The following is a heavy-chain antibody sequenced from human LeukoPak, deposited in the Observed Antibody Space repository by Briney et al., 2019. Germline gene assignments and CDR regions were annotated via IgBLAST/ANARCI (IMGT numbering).Heavy chain of an antibody. CDR2: IKQDGSEK. CDR1: GFIFSSYW. CDR3: ARSRTMVVSNAFDI. J-gene: IGHJ3*02. D-gene: IGHD4/OR15-4a*01. V-gene: IGHV3-7*01. Sequence: PGGSLRLSCAASGFIFSSYWMNWVRQAPGKGLEWVANIKQDGSEKYYVDSVKGRFTISRDNAKNSLYLQMNSLRAEDTAVYYCARSRTMVVSNAFDIWGQGTMVTVSS.